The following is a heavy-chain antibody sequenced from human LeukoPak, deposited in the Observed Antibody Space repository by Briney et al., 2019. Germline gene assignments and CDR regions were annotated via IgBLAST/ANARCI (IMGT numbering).Heavy chain of an antibody. J-gene: IGHJ5*02. CDR3: AGEWLSNNCFDP. CDR1: GDSVSSNPNY. V-gene: IGHV4-30-4*01. Sequence: SQTLSLTCTVSGDSVSSNPNYWTWIRQPPGKGLEWIGYISYSGSTYYNPSLKSRVTISIDTSKNQFSLNLSTVTVADSAVYYCAGEWLSNNCFDPWGQGTLVTVSS. CDR2: ISYSGST. D-gene: IGHD3-22*01.